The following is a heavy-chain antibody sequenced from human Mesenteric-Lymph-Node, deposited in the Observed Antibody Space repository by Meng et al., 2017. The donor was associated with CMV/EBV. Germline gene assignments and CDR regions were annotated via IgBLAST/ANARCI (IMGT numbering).Heavy chain of an antibody. V-gene: IGHV4-34*01. D-gene: IGHD4-23*01. Sequence: GQVQQWGAGLFKPSETLSLTCAVYGGSFSGYYWSWIRQPPGKGLEWIGEINHSGSTNYNPSLKSRVTISVDTSKNQFSLKLSSVTAADTAVYYCARHQRWLKSEGGFNYWGQGTLVTVSS. J-gene: IGHJ4*02. CDR1: GGSFSGYY. CDR3: ARHQRWLKSEGGFNY. CDR2: INHSGST.